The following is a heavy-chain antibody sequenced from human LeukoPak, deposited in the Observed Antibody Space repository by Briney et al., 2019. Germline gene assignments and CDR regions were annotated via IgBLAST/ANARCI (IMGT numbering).Heavy chain of an antibody. D-gene: IGHD3-22*01. CDR2: ISSSSCYI. Sequence: GGSLRLSCAASGFTFSSYNMNWVRQAPGKGLEWVSYISSSSCYIYYADSVKGRFTISRDNAKNSLHLQMNSLRAEDTAVYYCARDPYYYESSGYFFGAFDIWGQGTMVTVSS. CDR1: GFTFSSYN. V-gene: IGHV3-21*01. J-gene: IGHJ3*02. CDR3: ARDPYYYESSGYFFGAFDI.